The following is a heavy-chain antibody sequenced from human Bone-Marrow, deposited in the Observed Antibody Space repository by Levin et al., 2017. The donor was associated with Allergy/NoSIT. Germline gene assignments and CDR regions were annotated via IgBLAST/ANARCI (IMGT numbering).Heavy chain of an antibody. CDR1: GFSSRNYW. Sequence: GESLKISCAISGFSSRNYWMSWVRQSPGKGLEWVARIQSAIDGRARHYTAPVEGRFTVSWDDSNDMFYLQMNNLRPEDTAVYYCTSDRFEWGQGVTVTVSS. D-gene: IGHD3-9*01. CDR3: TSDRFE. CDR2: IQSAIDGRAR. V-gene: IGHV3-15*01. J-gene: IGHJ4*02.